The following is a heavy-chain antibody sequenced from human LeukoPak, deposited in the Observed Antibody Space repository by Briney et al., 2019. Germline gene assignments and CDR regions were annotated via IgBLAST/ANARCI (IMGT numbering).Heavy chain of an antibody. Sequence: PGGSLRLSCAGSGFTFSVAWMSWVRHIPGKGLEWVGRIRSGSDGGTADYAAPVKGRFSISRDDSRHTLYLQMNSLRSDDTAVYYCTTIKMAVAGTCDYWGQGTLVTVSS. D-gene: IGHD6-19*01. J-gene: IGHJ4*02. CDR3: TTIKMAVAGTCDY. CDR1: GFTFSVAW. V-gene: IGHV3-15*01. CDR2: IRSGSDGGTA.